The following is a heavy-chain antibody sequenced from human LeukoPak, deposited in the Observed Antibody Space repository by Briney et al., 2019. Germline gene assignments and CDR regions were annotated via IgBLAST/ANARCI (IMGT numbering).Heavy chain of an antibody. Sequence: PSETLSLTCTVSGGSISSYYWSWIRQPPGKGLEWIGYIYYSGSTNYNPSLKTRVTISLDTSKNQFSLKLTSVTAADTAVYFCARRHHYSYFMDVWGKGTTVTVSS. CDR1: GGSISSYY. V-gene: IGHV4-59*08. CDR3: ARRHHYSYFMDV. J-gene: IGHJ6*03. CDR2: IYYSGST.